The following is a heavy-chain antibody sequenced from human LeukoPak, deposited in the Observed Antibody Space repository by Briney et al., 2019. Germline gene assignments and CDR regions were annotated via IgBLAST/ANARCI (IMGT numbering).Heavy chain of an antibody. Sequence: ASVKVSCKASGYTYTAYYLHWVRQAPGQGLEWMGWINPNSGGTHYAQKFQGRVTMTRDTSISTVYTELSSLRSDDTAVYYCARVSAGYTSGWHFDYWGQGTLVTVSS. CDR2: INPNSGGT. CDR1: GYTYTAYY. CDR3: ARVSAGYTSGWHFDY. V-gene: IGHV1-2*02. J-gene: IGHJ4*02. D-gene: IGHD6-19*01.